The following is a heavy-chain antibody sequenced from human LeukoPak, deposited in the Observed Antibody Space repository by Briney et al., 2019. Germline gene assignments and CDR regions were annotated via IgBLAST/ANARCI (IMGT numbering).Heavy chain of an antibody. J-gene: IGHJ4*02. V-gene: IGHV3-21*04. Sequence: GGSLRLSCAASGFTFSSYSMNWVRQAPGKGLEWVSSISSSSSYIYYADSVKGRFTISRDNSKNTLYLQMNSLRAEDTAVYYCASGLNKAAGEEVRDYWGQGTLVTVSS. CDR1: GFTFSSYS. CDR2: ISSSSSYI. CDR3: ASGLNKAAGEEVRDY. D-gene: IGHD6-13*01.